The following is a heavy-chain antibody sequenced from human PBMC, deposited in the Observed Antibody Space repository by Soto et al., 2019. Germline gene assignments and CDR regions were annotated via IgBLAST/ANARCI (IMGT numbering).Heavy chain of an antibody. V-gene: IGHV3-64D*06. CDR2: ITSEGDRT. CDR1: GFTFSNYA. Sequence: VGSLRLSCSVSGFTFSNYAMHWVRQAPGKGLEYVSGITSEGDRTWHADSVKDRFTISRDNSKNTLFLQMSSLRVEDTAIYFCVKGNQLLRYYFEFWGPGTLVTV. D-gene: IGHD2-15*01. J-gene: IGHJ4*01. CDR3: VKGNQLLRYYFEF.